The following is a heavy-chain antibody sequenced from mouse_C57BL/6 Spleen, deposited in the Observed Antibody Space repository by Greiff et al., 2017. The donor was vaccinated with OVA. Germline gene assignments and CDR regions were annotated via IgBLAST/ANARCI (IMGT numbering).Heavy chain of an antibody. CDR2: FHPYNDDT. J-gene: IGHJ3*01. V-gene: IGHV1-47*01. CDR3: ARRYSYWSWLAY. CDR1: GYTFTTYS. Sequence: QVQLQQPGAELVKPGASVKLSCKASGYTFTTYSIEWMKQNHGQSLEWIGNFHPYNDDTKYNEKFKGKATLTVEKSSSTVYLQLSRLTSDDSAVYYGARRYSYWSWLAYWGQGTLVTVSA. D-gene: IGHD2-12*01.